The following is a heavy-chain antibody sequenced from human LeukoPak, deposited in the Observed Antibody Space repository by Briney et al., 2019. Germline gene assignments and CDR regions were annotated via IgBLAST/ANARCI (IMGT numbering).Heavy chain of an antibody. CDR3: AKDTYSAVTGPLGY. D-gene: IGHD6-19*01. J-gene: IGHJ4*02. Sequence: GGSLRLSCAASGFTFSSYAMSWVRQAPGKGLEWVSAVSGSGGITYYADSVKGRFTISRDNSKNTLFLQMNSLRAEDTAVYYCAKDTYSAVTGPLGYWGQGTLVTVSS. CDR1: GFTFSSYA. CDR2: VSGSGGIT. V-gene: IGHV3-23*01.